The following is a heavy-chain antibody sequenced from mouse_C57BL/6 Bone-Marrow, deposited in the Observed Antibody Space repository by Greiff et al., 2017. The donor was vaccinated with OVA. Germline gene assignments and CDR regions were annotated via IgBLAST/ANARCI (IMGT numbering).Heavy chain of an antibody. CDR3: ARERGGYGYYFDY. D-gene: IGHD2-10*02. Sequence: VQLQQSGPGLVKPSQTVFLTCTVTGISITTGNYRWSWIRQFPGNKLEWIGYIYYSGTITYNPSLTRRTTITRDTPKNQFFLEMNSLTAEDTATYYCARERGGYGYYFDYWGQGTTLTVSS. V-gene: IGHV3-5*01. J-gene: IGHJ2*01. CDR1: GISITTGNYR. CDR2: IYYSGTI.